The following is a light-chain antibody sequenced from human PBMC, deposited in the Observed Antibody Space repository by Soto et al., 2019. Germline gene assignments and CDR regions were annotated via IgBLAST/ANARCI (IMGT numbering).Light chain of an antibody. CDR2: GVS. CDR1: QSVSSTY. CDR3: QQYGSSPWT. Sequence: EVVLKQSPGTLSLSPGERVTLSCRASQSVSSTYLAWYQQKPGQAPRLVIYGVSSRATGIPDRFSGSGSGTDFTLTISRLEPEDFAVYYCQQYGSSPWTFGQGTKVEIK. V-gene: IGKV3-20*01. J-gene: IGKJ1*01.